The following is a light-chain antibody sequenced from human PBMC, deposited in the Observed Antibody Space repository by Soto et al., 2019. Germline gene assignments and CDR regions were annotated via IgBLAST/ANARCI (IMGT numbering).Light chain of an antibody. CDR1: QSISSY. CDR3: QQSYNPPWT. CDR2: AAS. J-gene: IGKJ1*01. V-gene: IGKV1-39*01. Sequence: DIQMTQSPSTLSGSVGDRVTITCRASQSISSYLNWYQQKPGKAPKLLIYAASSLQSGVPSRFRGRGSGTDFTLTINMLQPEDFATYYCQQSYNPPWTLGQGTKVDI.